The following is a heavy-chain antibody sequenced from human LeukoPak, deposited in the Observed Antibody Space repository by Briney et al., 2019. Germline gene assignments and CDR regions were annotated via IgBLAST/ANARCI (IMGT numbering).Heavy chain of an antibody. Sequence: SETLSLTCTVSGDPMTRNNYYWSWIRQSPGKGLEWIGRVYSNGIITHNPSFMSRVAISIDTSKNQFSLKLSSVTAADTAVYYCARGGPGLGSYYYYYMDVWGKGTTVTISS. CDR3: ARGGPGLGSYYYYYMDV. V-gene: IGHV4-61*02. CDR1: GDPMTRNNYY. J-gene: IGHJ6*03. D-gene: IGHD3/OR15-3a*01. CDR2: VYSNGII.